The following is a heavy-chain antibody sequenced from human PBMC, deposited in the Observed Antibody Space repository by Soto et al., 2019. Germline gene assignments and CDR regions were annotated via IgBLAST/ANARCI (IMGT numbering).Heavy chain of an antibody. J-gene: IGHJ6*02. D-gene: IGHD3-9*01. CDR3: ARERNYDFLTGYWGSYYYYGMDV. CDR2: INPSGGST. V-gene: IGHV1-46*03. CDR1: GYTFTSYY. Sequence: ASVKVSCKASGYTFTSYYMHWVRQAPGQGLEWMGIINPSGGSTSYAQKFQGRVTMTRDTSTSTVNMELSSLRSEDTAVYYCARERNYDFLTGYWGSYYYYGMDVWGQGTTVTVSS.